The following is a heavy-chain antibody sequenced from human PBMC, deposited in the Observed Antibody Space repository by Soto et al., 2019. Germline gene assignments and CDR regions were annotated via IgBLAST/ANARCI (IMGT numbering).Heavy chain of an antibody. V-gene: IGHV3-23*01. CDR1: GFTFSNYA. Sequence: GGSLRLSCTASGFTFSNYAMSWVRQAPGKGLERVSAITRTDSTYYADSVKGRFTTSRDNSRKTLYLQMNSLGAEDAALYYCAKALVGEVGATDYWGQGTLVTV. CDR3: AKALVGEVGATDY. D-gene: IGHD1-26*01. CDR2: ITRTDST. J-gene: IGHJ4*02.